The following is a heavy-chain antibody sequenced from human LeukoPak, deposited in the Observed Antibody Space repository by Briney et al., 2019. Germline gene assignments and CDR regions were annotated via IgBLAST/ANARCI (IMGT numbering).Heavy chain of an antibody. V-gene: IGHV3-23*01. Sequence: GGSLRLSCAASGFTFSSYAMSWVRQAPGKGPEWVSSINGDGGNTYYADSVKGRFTISRDNSKNTLYLQMNSLRAEDTAVYYCARDHHRRLYDSQARDTFDIWGQGTMVTVSS. D-gene: IGHD3-22*01. CDR3: ARDHHRRLYDSQARDTFDI. CDR2: INGDGGNT. CDR1: GFTFSSYA. J-gene: IGHJ3*02.